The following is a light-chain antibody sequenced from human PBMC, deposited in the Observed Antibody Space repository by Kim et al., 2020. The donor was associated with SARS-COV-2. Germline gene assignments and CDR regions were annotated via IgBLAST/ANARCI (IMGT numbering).Light chain of an antibody. V-gene: IGLV3-25*03. Sequence: PGQTARITCSGDALPKEYAYWYQQKPGQAPVLVIYKDSGRPSGIPERFSGSSSGTTVTLTISGVQAEDEADYYCQSGDSSGPHVVFGGGTQLTVL. CDR2: KDS. J-gene: IGLJ3*02. CDR3: QSGDSSGPHVV. CDR1: ALPKEY.